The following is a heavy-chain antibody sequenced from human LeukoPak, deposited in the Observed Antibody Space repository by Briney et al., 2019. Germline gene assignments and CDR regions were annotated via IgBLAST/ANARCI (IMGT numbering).Heavy chain of an antibody. V-gene: IGHV3-30-3*01. D-gene: IGHD2-15*01. J-gene: IGHJ4*02. Sequence: GRSLRLSCAASGFTFSSYAMHWVRQAPGKGLEWVAVISYDGSNKYYADSVKGRFTISRDNSKNTLYLQMNSLRAEDTAVYYCAKDRRGYCSGGSCREYYFDYWGQGTLVTVSS. CDR3: AKDRRGYCSGGSCREYYFDY. CDR1: GFTFSSYA. CDR2: ISYDGSNK.